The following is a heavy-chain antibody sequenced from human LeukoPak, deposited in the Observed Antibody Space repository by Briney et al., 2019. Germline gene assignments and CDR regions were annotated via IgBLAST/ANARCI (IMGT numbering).Heavy chain of an antibody. J-gene: IGHJ4*02. D-gene: IGHD7-27*01. CDR2: ISPNSGGT. V-gene: IGHV1-2*02. CDR3: ARGPNWGLDY. Sequence: WMGWISPNSGGTNYAQKFQGRVTMTRDTSISTAYMELSRLRSDDTAVYYCARGPNWGLDYRGQGTLVTVSS.